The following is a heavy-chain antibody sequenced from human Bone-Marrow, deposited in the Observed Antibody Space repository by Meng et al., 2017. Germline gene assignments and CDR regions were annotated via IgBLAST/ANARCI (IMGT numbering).Heavy chain of an antibody. CDR2: ISYDGSNK. D-gene: IGHD3-10*01. J-gene: IGHJ4*02. Sequence: QVQLVESWGGVVLPGGSLRLSCAASGFTFSSYPMHWVRQAPGKGMEWVAVISYDGSNKYYADSVKGRFTISRDNSKNTLYLQMNSLRAEDTAVYYCARELRDSGDFWGQGTLVTVSS. V-gene: IGHV3-30-3*01. CDR1: GFTFSSYP. CDR3: ARELRDSGDF.